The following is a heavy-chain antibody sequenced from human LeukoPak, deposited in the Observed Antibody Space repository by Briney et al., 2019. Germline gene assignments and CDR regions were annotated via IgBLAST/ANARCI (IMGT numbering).Heavy chain of an antibody. CDR2: IWYDGSNK. D-gene: IGHD6-19*01. J-gene: IGHJ4*02. V-gene: IGHV3-33*06. CDR1: GFTFSSYG. Sequence: GGSLRLPCAASGFTFSSYGMHWVRQAPGKGLEWVAVIWYDGSNKYYADSVKGRFTISRDNSKNTLYLQMNSLRAEDTAVYYCAKAIGYSSGWYVDYWGQGTLVTVSS. CDR3: AKAIGYSSGWYVDY.